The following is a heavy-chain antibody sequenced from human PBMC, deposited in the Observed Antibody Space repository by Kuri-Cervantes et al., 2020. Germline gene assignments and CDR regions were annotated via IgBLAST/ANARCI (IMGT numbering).Heavy chain of an antibody. CDR3: ARDPLRYFDWLPNLYYYYGMDV. V-gene: IGHV1-18*01. CDR2: ISAYNGNT. CDR1: GYTFTSYG. D-gene: IGHD3-9*01. J-gene: IGHJ6*02. Sequence: ASVKVSCKASGYTFTSYGISWVRQAPGQGLEWMGWISAYNGNTNYAQKLQGRVTMTTDTSTSTAYMELRSPRSDDTAVYYCARDPLRYFDWLPNLYYYYGMDVWGQGTTVTVSS.